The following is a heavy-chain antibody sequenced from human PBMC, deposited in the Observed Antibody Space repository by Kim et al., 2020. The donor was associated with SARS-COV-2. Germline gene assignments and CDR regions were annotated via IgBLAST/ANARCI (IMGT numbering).Heavy chain of an antibody. CDR3: ARDYGVWLRLDYYYGMDV. Sequence: KGRFTISRDNAKNSLYLQMNSLRAEDTAVYYCARDYGVWLRLDYYYGMDVWGQGTTVTVSS. J-gene: IGHJ6*02. V-gene: IGHV3-11*06. D-gene: IGHD5-12*01.